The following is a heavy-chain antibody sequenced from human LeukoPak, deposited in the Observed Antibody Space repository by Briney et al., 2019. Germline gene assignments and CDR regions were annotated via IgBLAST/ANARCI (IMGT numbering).Heavy chain of an antibody. V-gene: IGHV4-39*07. D-gene: IGHD3-10*01. Sequence: SETLSLTCTVSGGSISSSSYYWGWIRQPPGKGLEWIGSTYYSGSTYYNPSLKSRVTISVDTSKNQFSLKLSSVTAADTAVYYCARSMVRGVINTPRWFDPWGQGTLVTVSS. J-gene: IGHJ5*02. CDR1: GGSISSSSYY. CDR2: TYYSGST. CDR3: ARSMVRGVINTPRWFDP.